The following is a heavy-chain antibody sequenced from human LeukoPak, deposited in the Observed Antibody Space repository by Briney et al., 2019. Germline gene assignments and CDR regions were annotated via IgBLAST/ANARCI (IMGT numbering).Heavy chain of an antibody. CDR2: ISSSSSTI. V-gene: IGHV3-48*04. D-gene: IGHD2-2*01. CDR3: ARVPLTYQLLGNWWFDL. J-gene: IGHJ2*01. CDR1: GFTFSSYS. Sequence: TGGSLRLSCAASGFTFSSYSMNWVRQAPGKGLEWVSYISSSSSTIYYADSVKGRFTISRDNAKNSLYLQMNSLRAEDTAVYYCARVPLTYQLLGNWWFDLWGRGTLVTVSS.